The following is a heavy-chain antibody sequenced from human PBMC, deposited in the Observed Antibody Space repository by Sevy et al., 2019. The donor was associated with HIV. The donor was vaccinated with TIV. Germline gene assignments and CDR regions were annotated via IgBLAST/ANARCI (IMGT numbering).Heavy chain of an antibody. J-gene: IGHJ4*02. CDR1: GGSISSYY. CDR2: IYYSGST. V-gene: IGHV4-59*13. CDR3: ARDVDGVGIAAV. D-gene: IGHD6-13*01. Sequence: SETLSLTCTVSGGSISSYYWSWIRQPPGKGLEWIGYIYYSGSTNYNPSLKSRVTISVDTSKNQFSLKLSSVTAADTAVYYWARDVDGVGIAAVWGQGTLVTVSS.